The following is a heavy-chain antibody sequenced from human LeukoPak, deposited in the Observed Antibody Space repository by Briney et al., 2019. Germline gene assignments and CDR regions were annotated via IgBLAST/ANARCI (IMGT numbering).Heavy chain of an antibody. CDR1: GYTFTSFD. CDR2: MNPNNGNT. Sequence: ASVKVSWKASGYTFTSFDINWVRQATGQGLEWMGWMNPNNGNTGFVQKFQGRVTMTRNTSISTAYMELSSLRSDDTAVYYCARARITMMAFDVWGQGTVVTVSS. CDR3: ARARITMMAFDV. D-gene: IGHD3-22*01. V-gene: IGHV1-8*01. J-gene: IGHJ3*01.